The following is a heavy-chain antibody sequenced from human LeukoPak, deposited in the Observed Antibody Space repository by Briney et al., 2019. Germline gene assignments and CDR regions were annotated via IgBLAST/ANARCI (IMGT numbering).Heavy chain of an antibody. CDR2: IYYSGST. CDR3: ARETGYYFDY. V-gene: IGHV4-59*01. J-gene: IGHJ4*02. CDR1: GGSISSYY. D-gene: IGHD1-14*01. Sequence: SGTLSLTCAVSGGSISSYYWSWIRQPPGKGLEWIGYIYYSGSTNYNPSLKSRVTISVDTSKNQFSLKLSSVTAADTAVYYCARETGYYFDYWGQGTLVTVSS.